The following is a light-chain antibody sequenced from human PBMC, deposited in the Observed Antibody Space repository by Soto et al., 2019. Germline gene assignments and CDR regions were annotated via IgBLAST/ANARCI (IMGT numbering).Light chain of an antibody. CDR1: KLGDKY. CDR3: QAWDSSTYV. CDR2: QDN. Sequence: SYELTQPPSVSVSPGQTASVTCSGDKLGDKYTCWYQQKPGQSPVLVIYQDNKRPSGIPERFSGSNSGNTAPLTISGTQAMDEADYYCQAWDSSTYVFGSGTKLTVL. V-gene: IGLV3-1*01. J-gene: IGLJ1*01.